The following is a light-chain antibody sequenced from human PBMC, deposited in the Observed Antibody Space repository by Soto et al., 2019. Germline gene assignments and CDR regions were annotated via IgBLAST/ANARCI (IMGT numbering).Light chain of an antibody. J-gene: IGKJ1*01. CDR1: QSVSSSY. V-gene: IGKV3-20*01. CDR3: QQYVSSPRT. Sequence: EIVLRQSPGTLSFSPGERATLSCRASQSVSSSYLAWYQQKPGQTPRLLVYGASSRATGIPDRFSASGSGTDFILTISRLEPEDSAVYYCQQYVSSPRTFGQGTKVDIK. CDR2: GAS.